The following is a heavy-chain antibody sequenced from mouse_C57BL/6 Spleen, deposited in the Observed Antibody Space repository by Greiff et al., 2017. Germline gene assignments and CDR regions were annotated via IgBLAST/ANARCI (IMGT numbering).Heavy chain of an antibody. J-gene: IGHJ4*01. CDR2: ISSGGSYT. V-gene: IGHV5-6*01. D-gene: IGHD1-1*01. CDR3: ARILPITTVVADTMDY. CDR1: GFTFSSYG. Sequence: EVKLMESGGDLVKPGGSLKLSCAASGFTFSSYGMSWVRQTPDKRLEWVATISSGGSYTYYPDSVKGRFTISRDNAKNTLYLQMSSLKSEDTAMYYCARILPITTVVADTMDYWGQGTSVTVSS.